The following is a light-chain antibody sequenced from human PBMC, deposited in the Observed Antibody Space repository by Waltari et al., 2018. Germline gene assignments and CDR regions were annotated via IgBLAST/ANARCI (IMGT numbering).Light chain of an antibody. Sequence: QSALTQPASVSGSPGQSITISCTGTSSDVGGYHYVSWYQQHPGKAPNLMIYGVSNRASGGSNRFLGAKSGNTASMPSSGLQAEDEADYYCSSYTSSSTLVFGGGTKLTVL. CDR2: GVS. V-gene: IGLV2-14*01. J-gene: IGLJ3*02. CDR3: SSYTSSSTLV. CDR1: SSDVGGYHY.